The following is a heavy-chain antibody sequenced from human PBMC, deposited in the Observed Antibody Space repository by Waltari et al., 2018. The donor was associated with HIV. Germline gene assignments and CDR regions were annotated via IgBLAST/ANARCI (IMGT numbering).Heavy chain of an antibody. D-gene: IGHD6-13*01. CDR3: ARDRPRGAALFYYGMDV. J-gene: IGHJ6*02. CDR1: GFTFSDYY. CDR2: ITGSGNTI. V-gene: IGHV3-11*01. Sequence: QVHLVASGGGLVKPGGSLRLSCAASGFTFSDYYMTWIRQAPGKGQEWVSYITGSGNTIYYGDSVKGRFTISRDNAKNSLFLQMNSLRAEDTAVYYCARDRPRGAALFYYGMDVWGQGTTVTVSS.